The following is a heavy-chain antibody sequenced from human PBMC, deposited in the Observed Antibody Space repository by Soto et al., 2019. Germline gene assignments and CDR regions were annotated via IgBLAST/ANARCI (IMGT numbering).Heavy chain of an antibody. V-gene: IGHV3-30*18. J-gene: IGHJ4*02. D-gene: IGHD1-26*01. CDR2: ISYDGSNK. CDR3: AKMKLGSPAKDDPREPVGFDY. CDR1: GFTFSSYG. Sequence: GGSLRLSCAASGFTFSSYGMHWVRQAPGKGLEWVAVISYDGSNKYYADSVKGRFTISRDNSKNTLYLQMNSLRAEDTAVYYCAKMKLGSPAKDDPREPVGFDYWGQGTLVTVSS.